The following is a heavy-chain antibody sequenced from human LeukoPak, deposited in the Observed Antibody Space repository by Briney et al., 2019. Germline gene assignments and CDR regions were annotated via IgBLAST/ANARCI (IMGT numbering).Heavy chain of an antibody. CDR2: ISGSGGGT. V-gene: IGHV3-23*01. Sequence: GGSLRLSCAASGFFFSTYAMSWVRQAPGKGLEWVSAISGSGGGTYYADSVKGRLTTSRDNAKSSLYLEMNSLRAEDTAVYYCARDGAAAAGRYFDYWGQGSLVTVSS. CDR3: ARDGAAAAGRYFDY. D-gene: IGHD6-13*01. CDR1: GFFFSTYA. J-gene: IGHJ4*02.